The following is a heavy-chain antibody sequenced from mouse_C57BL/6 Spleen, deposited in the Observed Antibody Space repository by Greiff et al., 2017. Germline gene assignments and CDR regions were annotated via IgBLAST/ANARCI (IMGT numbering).Heavy chain of an antibody. D-gene: IGHD1-1*01. CDR1: GYTFTSYW. CDR2: IYPSDSET. Sequence: VQLQQPGAELVRPGSSVKLSCKASGYTFTSYWMDWVKQRPGQGLEWIGNIYPSDSETHYNQKFKDKATLTVDKSSSTAYMQLSSLTSEDSAVYYCAIYDGSSYWYFDVWGTGTTVTVSS. V-gene: IGHV1-61*01. CDR3: AIYDGSSYWYFDV. J-gene: IGHJ1*03.